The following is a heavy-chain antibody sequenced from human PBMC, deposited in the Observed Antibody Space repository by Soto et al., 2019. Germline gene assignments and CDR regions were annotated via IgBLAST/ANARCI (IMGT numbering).Heavy chain of an antibody. CDR1: GGSISSGDYY. CDR3: ARGSTTEKVDS. Sequence: SETLSLTCTVSGGSISSGDYYWSWIRQPPGKGLEWIGYIYYSGSTYYNPSLKSRVTISADTSKNQFSLKLTSVTAADTAVYYCARGSTTEKVDSWGQGTLVTVSS. CDR2: IYYSGST. D-gene: IGHD4-17*01. V-gene: IGHV4-30-4*01. J-gene: IGHJ4*02.